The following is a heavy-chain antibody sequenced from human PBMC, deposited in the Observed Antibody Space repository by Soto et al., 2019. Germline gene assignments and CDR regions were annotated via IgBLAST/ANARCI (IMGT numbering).Heavy chain of an antibody. D-gene: IGHD6-13*01. J-gene: IGHJ4*02. CDR1: GYTFTDYY. CDR2: INPNSGGT. Sequence: QVQLVQSGAEVKKPGASVKVSCKTSGYTFTDYYMHWVRQAPGQGLEWMGWINPNSGGTNSAQRFQDWVIMTRDTSISTACMALSRLKSDDTSIYYCARAAVNITATGRSRPYFDDWGQGTLVTVSS. CDR3: ARAAVNITATGRSRPYFDD. V-gene: IGHV1-2*04.